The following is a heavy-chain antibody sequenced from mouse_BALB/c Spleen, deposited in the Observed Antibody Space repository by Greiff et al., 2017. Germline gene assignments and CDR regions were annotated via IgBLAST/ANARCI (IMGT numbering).Heavy chain of an antibody. J-gene: IGHJ2*01. D-gene: IGHD2-4*01. V-gene: IGHV5-4*02. CDR3: ARHLDYDYAFDY. CDR1: GFTFSDYY. CDR2: ISDGGSYT. Sequence: EVKLVESGGGLVKPGGSLKLSCAASGFTFSDYYMYWVRQTPEKRLEWVATISDGGSYTYYPDSVKGRFTISRDNAKNNLYLQMSSLKSEDTALYYCARHLDYDYAFDYWGQGTTLTVSS.